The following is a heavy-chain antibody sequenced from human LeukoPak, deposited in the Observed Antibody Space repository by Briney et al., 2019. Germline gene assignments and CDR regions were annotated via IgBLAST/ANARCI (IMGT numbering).Heavy chain of an antibody. D-gene: IGHD3-10*01. Sequence: GRSLRLSCAVSGFTFGSYGMHWVRQAPGKGLEWVAVISYDGSNKNYADSVKGRFTVSRDNSKNTLYLQMNSLRADDTAVYYCVIPQGTTGGSVKWFDPWGQGTLVTVSS. CDR2: ISYDGSNK. J-gene: IGHJ5*02. V-gene: IGHV3-30*03. CDR3: VIPQGTTGGSVKWFDP. CDR1: GFTFGSYG.